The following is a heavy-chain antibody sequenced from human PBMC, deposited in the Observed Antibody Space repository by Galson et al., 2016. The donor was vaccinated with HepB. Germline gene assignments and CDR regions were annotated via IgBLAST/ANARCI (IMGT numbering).Heavy chain of an antibody. CDR1: GFTFYTFA. CDR2: ISFDGNNK. Sequence: SLRLSCAASGFTFYTFAKHWVRQSPGKGPECVAVISFDGNNKYYADSVRGRFSISRDNPRNTLYLQMNSLTAEDTAVYYCARGETGTTLDWGQGSLVTVSS. CDR3: ARGETGTTLD. V-gene: IGHV3-30-3*01. D-gene: IGHD1-7*01. J-gene: IGHJ4*02.